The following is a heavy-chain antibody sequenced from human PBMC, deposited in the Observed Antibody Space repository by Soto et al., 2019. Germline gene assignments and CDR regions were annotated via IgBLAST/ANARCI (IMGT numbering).Heavy chain of an antibody. Sequence: QLQLQESGPGLVKPSETLSLTCTVSGGSISSSSYYWGWIRQPPGKGLEWIGSIYYSGSTYYNPSLKSRVTISVDTSKNQFSLKLSSVTAADTAVYYCARELADYGARGDDAFDIWGQGTMVTVSS. D-gene: IGHD4-17*01. J-gene: IGHJ3*02. CDR2: IYYSGST. V-gene: IGHV4-39*02. CDR1: GGSISSSSYY. CDR3: ARELADYGARGDDAFDI.